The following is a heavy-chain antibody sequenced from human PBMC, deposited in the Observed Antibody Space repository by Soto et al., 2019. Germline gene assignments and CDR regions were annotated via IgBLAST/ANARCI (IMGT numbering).Heavy chain of an antibody. CDR1: GFTFDEYA. D-gene: IGHD3-22*01. CDR2: INWSGGSK. Sequence: SLRLSCAASGFTFDEYALTWVRQAPGKGLEWVAGINWSGGSKGYADSVKGRFTISRDNAKSSLYLQMNNLRAEDTAFYFCARATQSYYDTSGYYSYVHWGQG. CDR3: ARATQSYYDTSGYYSYVH. V-gene: IGHV3-20*04. J-gene: IGHJ1*01.